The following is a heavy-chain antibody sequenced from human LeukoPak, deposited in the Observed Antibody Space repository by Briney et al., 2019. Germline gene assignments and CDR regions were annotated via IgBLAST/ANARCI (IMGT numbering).Heavy chain of an antibody. CDR2: ISSSSSYI. V-gene: IGHV3-21*04. CDR1: GFTFSSYS. Sequence: GGSLRLSCAASGFTFSSYSMNWVRQAPGKGLEWVSSISSSSSYIYYADSVKGRFTISRDNSKNTLYLQMNSLRAEDTAVYYCAKDKRCSGYPTEAFDIWGQGAMVTVSS. D-gene: IGHD5-12*01. CDR3: AKDKRCSGYPTEAFDI. J-gene: IGHJ3*02.